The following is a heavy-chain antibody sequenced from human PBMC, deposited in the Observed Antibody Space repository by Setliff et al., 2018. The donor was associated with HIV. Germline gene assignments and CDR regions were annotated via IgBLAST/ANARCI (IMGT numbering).Heavy chain of an antibody. CDR3: ATNPEMATINYYYYYMDV. CDR2: IIPIFGTA. Sequence: SVKVSCKASGGSFNSFAISWVRQAPGQGLEWMGGIIPIFGTARYAQKFQGRVTITADDSTSTAYMEVSSLRPEDTAVYYCATNPEMATINYYYYYMDVWGKGTTVTVSS. D-gene: IGHD5-12*01. CDR1: GGSFNSFA. V-gene: IGHV1-69*13. J-gene: IGHJ6*03.